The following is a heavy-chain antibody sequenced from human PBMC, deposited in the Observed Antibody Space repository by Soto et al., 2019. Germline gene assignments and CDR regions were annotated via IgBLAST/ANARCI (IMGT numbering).Heavy chain of an antibody. Sequence: EVQLVESGGCLVKPGSSLRLSCAASGFTFNNSWMTWVRQASGKGLEWVGRIKSTSDGGTTDYAPPVKGRFTISGDDSKNILYLQIDSLKTEDTAVYYCMTAPGLDLLFWGQGTMVTVPS. V-gene: IGHV3-15*05. CDR1: GFTFNNSW. D-gene: IGHD2-8*02. CDR3: MTAPGLDLLF. J-gene: IGHJ4*02. CDR2: IKSTSDGGTT.